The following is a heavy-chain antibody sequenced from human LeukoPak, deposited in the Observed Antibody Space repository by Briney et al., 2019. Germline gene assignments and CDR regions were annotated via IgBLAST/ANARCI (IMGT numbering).Heavy chain of an antibody. CDR3: AKDHSRFTY. J-gene: IGHJ4*02. CDR2: IYHSGST. CDR1: GGSISSGGYS. Sequence: SQTLSLTCAVSGGSISSGGYSWSWIRQPPGKGLEWIGYIYHSGSTYYNPSLKSRVTISVDRSKNQFSLKLSSVTAADTAMYYCAKDHSRFTYWGQGTLVTVSS. D-gene: IGHD2-15*01. V-gene: IGHV4-30-2*01.